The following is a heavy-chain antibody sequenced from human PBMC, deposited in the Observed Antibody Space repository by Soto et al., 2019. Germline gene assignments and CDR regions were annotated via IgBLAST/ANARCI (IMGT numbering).Heavy chain of an antibody. CDR2: ISYDGSNK. Sequence: GGSLRLSCAASGFTFSSYAMHWVRQAPGKGLEWVAVISYDGSNKYYADSVKGRFTISRDNSKNTLYLQMNSLRAEDTAVYYCARDGGLLWFGESRYYYGMDVWGQGTTVTVSS. J-gene: IGHJ6*02. CDR3: ARDGGLLWFGESRYYYGMDV. D-gene: IGHD3-10*01. V-gene: IGHV3-30-3*01. CDR1: GFTFSSYA.